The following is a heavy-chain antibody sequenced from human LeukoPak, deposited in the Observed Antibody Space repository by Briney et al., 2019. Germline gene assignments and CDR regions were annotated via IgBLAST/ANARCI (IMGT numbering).Heavy chain of an antibody. D-gene: IGHD5-24*01. CDR3: ARDGKEGGYNYDY. J-gene: IGHJ4*02. CDR1: GASISSGNYF. Sequence: PWETLSLTCNVSGASISSGNYFWGWIRQPAGKGLQWIGRLYTSGSTDYNPSLKSRVTISGDTSKNLFSLTLSSVTAADTALYYCARDGKEGGYNYDYWGQGTLVTVSS. CDR2: LYTSGST. V-gene: IGHV4-61*02.